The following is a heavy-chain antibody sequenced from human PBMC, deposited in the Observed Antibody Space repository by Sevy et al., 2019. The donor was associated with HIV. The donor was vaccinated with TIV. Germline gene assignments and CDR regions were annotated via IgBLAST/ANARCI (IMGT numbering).Heavy chain of an antibody. CDR1: GYTFTSYA. CDR3: ARGIRITIFGVVMGVDYYYGMDV. Sequence: ASVKVSCKASGYTFTSYAMNWVRQAPGQGLEWMGWINTNTGNPTYAQGFTGRFVFSLDTSVSTAYLQISSLKAEDTAVYYCARGIRITIFGVVMGVDYYYGMDVWGQGTTVTVSS. J-gene: IGHJ6*02. V-gene: IGHV7-4-1*02. CDR2: INTNTGNP. D-gene: IGHD3-3*01.